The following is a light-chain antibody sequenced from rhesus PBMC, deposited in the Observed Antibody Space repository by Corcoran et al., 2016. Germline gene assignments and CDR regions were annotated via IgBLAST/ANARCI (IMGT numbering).Light chain of an antibody. J-gene: IGKJ2*01. CDR1: QGISTY. CDR2: GAS. CDR3: LQYNSNPYS. V-gene: IGKV1-43*01. Sequence: DIQMTQSPSSLSASVGDRVTITCRASQGISTYLNWYQQKLGKVPKRLIYGASSLESGVPSRVSGSGSGTDFTLTISSLQPEDFAIYYCLQYNSNPYSFGQGTKVEIK.